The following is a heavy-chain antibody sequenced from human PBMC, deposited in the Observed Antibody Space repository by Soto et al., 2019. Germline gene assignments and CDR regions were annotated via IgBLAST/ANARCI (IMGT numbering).Heavy chain of an antibody. CDR1: GFTFSSYS. CDR3: ARDLIHSRTTVTTDY. D-gene: IGHD4-4*01. Sequence: GGSLRLSCAASGFTFSSYSMNWVRQAPGKGLEWVSSISSSSSYIYYADSVKGRFTISRDNAKNSLYLQMNSLRAEDTAVYYCARDLIHSRTTVTTDYWGQGTLVTVSS. CDR2: ISSSSSYI. V-gene: IGHV3-21*01. J-gene: IGHJ4*02.